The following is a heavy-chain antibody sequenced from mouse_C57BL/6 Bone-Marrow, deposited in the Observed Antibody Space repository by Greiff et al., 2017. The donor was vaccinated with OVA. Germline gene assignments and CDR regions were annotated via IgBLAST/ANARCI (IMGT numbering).Heavy chain of an antibody. V-gene: IGHV1-69*01. D-gene: IGHD2-10*02. CDR3: ARAGGYGNSYAMDY. CDR2: IDPSDSYT. Sequence: QVQLQQPGAELVMPGASVKLSCKASGYTFTSYWMHWVKQRPGPGLEWIGEIDPSDSYTNYNQKFKGKSTLTVDKSSSPAYMQLSSLTSEDSAVDDCARAGGYGNSYAMDYWGQGTSVTVSS. CDR1: GYTFTSYW. J-gene: IGHJ4*01.